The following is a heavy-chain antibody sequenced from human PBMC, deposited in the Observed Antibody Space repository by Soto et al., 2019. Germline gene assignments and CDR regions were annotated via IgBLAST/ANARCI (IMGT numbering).Heavy chain of an antibody. V-gene: IGHV3-23*01. CDR3: AKNPIKYSGSCRYFDY. J-gene: IGHJ4*02. D-gene: IGHD1-26*01. CDR2: LSGSGGST. CDR1: GFTFNNYA. Sequence: EVQLLESGGGLVQPGGSLRLSCAASGFTFNNYAMTWVRQAPGKGLEWVSSLSGSGGSTYYADSVKGRFTISRDNSNNTLYLQMNSLRVKDTAIYYCAKNPIKYSGSCRYFDYWGQGTRVTVSS.